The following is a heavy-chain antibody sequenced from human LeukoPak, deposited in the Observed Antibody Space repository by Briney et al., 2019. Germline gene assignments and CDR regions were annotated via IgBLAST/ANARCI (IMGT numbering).Heavy chain of an antibody. V-gene: IGHV1-8*02. D-gene: IGHD3-10*01. J-gene: IGHJ5*02. CDR2: MNPKSGNT. Sequence: ASVKLSCKASGYTFSSDDINWVRQAPGQGLEWMGWMNPKSGNTGYAQKFLGRVTMTRNTSISTAYMELSRLRSEDTAVYYCARGRVFPGVAPRQVWFDPWGQGTPVTVSS. CDR1: GYTFSSDD. CDR3: ARGRVFPGVAPRQVWFDP.